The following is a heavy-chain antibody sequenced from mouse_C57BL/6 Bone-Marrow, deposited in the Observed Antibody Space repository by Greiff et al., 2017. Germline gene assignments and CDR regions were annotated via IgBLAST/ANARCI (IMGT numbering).Heavy chain of an antibody. Sequence: DVKLQESGPVLVKPGASVKMSCKASGYTFTDYYMNWVKQSHGKSLEWIGVINPYNGGTSYNQKFKGKATLTVDKSSSTAYMELNSLTSEDSAVYYCARRDGNYYFDYWGQGTTLTVSS. J-gene: IGHJ2*01. CDR2: INPYNGGT. V-gene: IGHV1-19*01. CDR1: GYTFTDYY. D-gene: IGHD2-1*01. CDR3: ARRDGNYYFDY.